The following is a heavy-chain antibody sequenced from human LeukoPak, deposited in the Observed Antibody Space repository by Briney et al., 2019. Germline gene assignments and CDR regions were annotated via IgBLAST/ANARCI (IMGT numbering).Heavy chain of an antibody. CDR3: ARDQTQGANKGVAYDY. CDR1: GYTFTSYD. Sequence: ASVKVSCKASGYTFTSYDINWVRQATGQGLEWMGWMNPNSGNTGYAQKFQGRVTMTRNTSISTAYMELSSLRSEDTAVYYCARDQTQGANKGVAYDYWGQGTLVTVSS. V-gene: IGHV1-8*01. D-gene: IGHD3-3*01. J-gene: IGHJ4*02. CDR2: MNPNSGNT.